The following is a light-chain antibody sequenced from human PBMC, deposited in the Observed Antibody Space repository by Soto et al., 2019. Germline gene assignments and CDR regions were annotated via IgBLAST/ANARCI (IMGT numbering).Light chain of an antibody. CDR2: GAS. J-gene: IGKJ1*01. CDR1: QNVRTF. CDR3: QQHSHWPPWT. Sequence: EVVLPPSPATLSLSPGERATLSCRASQNVRTFLDWYQQKPGQAPRLLIYGASNRATGIPARFSGSGSGTDFTLTISSLEPEDFAVYYCQQHSHWPPWTFGQGTRVEIQ. V-gene: IGKV3-11*01.